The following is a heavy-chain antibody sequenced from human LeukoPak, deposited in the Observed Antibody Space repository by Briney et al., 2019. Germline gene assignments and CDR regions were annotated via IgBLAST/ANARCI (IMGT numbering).Heavy chain of an antibody. CDR2: VYQSGIT. V-gene: IGHV4-38-2*01. J-gene: IGHJ4*02. CDR1: VYSISSGYY. CDR3: ARRYSNSYFDY. D-gene: IGHD4-11*01. Sequence: SETLSLTCAVSVYSISSGYYWGWIRQRPGKGLGWIGKVYQSGITYYNASLKSRVTISLDTSKNQFSLKLNSVTAADTAVYYCARRYSNSYFDYWGQGTLVTVSS.